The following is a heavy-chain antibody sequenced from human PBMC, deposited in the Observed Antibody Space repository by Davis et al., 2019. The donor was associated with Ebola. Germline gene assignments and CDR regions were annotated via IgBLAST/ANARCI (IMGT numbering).Heavy chain of an antibody. J-gene: IGHJ4*02. CDR1: GYTFTSYG. V-gene: IGHV1-18*04. Sequence: ASVQVSCKASGYTFTSYGITWVRQAPGQGLEWMGWINPHNGNTNYAQNVQGRVTMTTDTSTSTAYMEVGILRSDDTAVYYCARAQFPTTSDNWGQGTLVTVSS. CDR3: ARAQFPTTSDN. D-gene: IGHD1-1*01. CDR2: INPHNGNT.